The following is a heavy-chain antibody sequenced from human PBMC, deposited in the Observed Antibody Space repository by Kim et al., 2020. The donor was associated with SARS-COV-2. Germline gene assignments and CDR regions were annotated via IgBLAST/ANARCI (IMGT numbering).Heavy chain of an antibody. D-gene: IGHD4-17*01. CDR2: ISYDGSNK. J-gene: IGHJ3*02. CDR3: ANRDHDYGDPGGAFDI. CDR1: GFTFSSYG. Sequence: GGSLRLSCAASGFTFSSYGMHWVRQAPGKGLEWVAVISYDGSNKYYADSVKGRFTISRDNSKNTLYLQMNSLRAEDTAVYYCANRDHDYGDPGGAFDIWGQGTMVTVSS. V-gene: IGHV3-30*18.